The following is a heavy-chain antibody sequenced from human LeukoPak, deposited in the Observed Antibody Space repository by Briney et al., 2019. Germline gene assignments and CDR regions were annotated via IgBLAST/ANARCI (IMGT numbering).Heavy chain of an antibody. CDR2: IYYSGST. CDR1: GGSISSYY. V-gene: IGHV4-59*01. J-gene: IGHJ4*02. Sequence: PSETLSLTCTVSGGSISSYYWSWIRQPPGKGLEWIGYIYYSGSTNYNPSLKSRVTISVDTSKNQFSLKLSSVTAADTAVYYCARTTYYYDSSGLYFDCWGQGTLVTVSS. CDR3: ARTTYYYDSSGLYFDC. D-gene: IGHD3-22*01.